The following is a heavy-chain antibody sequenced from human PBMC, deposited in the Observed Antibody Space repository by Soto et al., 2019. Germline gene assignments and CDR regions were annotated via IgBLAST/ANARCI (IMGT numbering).Heavy chain of an antibody. CDR2: SYYSGNT. J-gene: IGHJ4*02. Sequence: QVQLQESGPGLVKSSQTLSLTCTVSGASISSGDYYWSWIRQPPGKGLEWIGYSYYSGNTHYNPPLTSRVTISVDTSKNQFSLKLTSVTVADTAVYYCASLRYFDLYYFDYWGQGTLVTVSS. CDR3: ASLRYFDLYYFDY. D-gene: IGHD3-9*01. CDR1: GASISSGDYY. V-gene: IGHV4-30-4*01.